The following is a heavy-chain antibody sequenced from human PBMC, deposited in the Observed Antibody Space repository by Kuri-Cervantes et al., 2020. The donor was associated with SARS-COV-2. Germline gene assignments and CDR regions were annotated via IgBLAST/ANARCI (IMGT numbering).Heavy chain of an antibody. J-gene: IGHJ4*02. CDR1: GFTFSNHA. CDR2: VSYDGGSE. CDR3: ARETFWSGYYFYGNIDH. Sequence: GESLKISCEGSGFTFSNHALYWIRQAPGEGLEWVAVVSYDGGSEWYADSLKGRFSISRDNSKNMVYLQMNSLRTEDTALYYCARETFWSGYYFYGNIDHWGQGTLVTVSS. V-gene: IGHV3-30-3*01. D-gene: IGHD3-3*01.